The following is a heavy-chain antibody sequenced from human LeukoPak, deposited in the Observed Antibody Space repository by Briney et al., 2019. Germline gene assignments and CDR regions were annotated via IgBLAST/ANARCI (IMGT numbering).Heavy chain of an antibody. CDR3: ARGGRWELPRPYAFDI. CDR2: ISVYNGHT. J-gene: IGHJ3*02. D-gene: IGHD1-26*01. Sequence: ASVKVSCKASGYTFTSYGISWVRQAPGQGLEWMGWISVYNGHTNYAQKLQGRVTMTTDTSTSTAYMGLRSLRYDDTALYYCARGGRWELPRPYAFDIWGQGTMVTVSS. V-gene: IGHV1-18*01. CDR1: GYTFTSYG.